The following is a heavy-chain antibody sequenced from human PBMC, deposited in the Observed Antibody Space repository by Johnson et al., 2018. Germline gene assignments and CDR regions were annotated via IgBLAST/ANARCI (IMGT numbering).Heavy chain of an antibody. CDR1: GGTFSRYT. CDR2: IIPIFGTA. D-gene: IGHD2-21*02. Sequence: QVQLVESGAEVKKXGSSXKVXCKASGGTFSRYTISWVRQAPGQGLEWMGGIIPIFGTANYTQRFQGRVTITADESTSTAYMERSSLGPADTAMYYCARAPEGYCGGDCPPGYWGQGTLVIVSS. J-gene: IGHJ4*02. CDR3: ARAPEGYCGGDCPPGY. V-gene: IGHV1-69*01.